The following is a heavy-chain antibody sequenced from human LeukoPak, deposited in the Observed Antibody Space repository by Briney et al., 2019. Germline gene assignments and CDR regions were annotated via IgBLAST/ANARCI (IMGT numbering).Heavy chain of an antibody. Sequence: PSETLSLTCTVSGGSISTYYWSWIRQPPGKGLEWIGYIYYSGSTSYNPSLKSRVTISVDTSKNQFSLKLSSVTAADTAVYYCAREEALGSGSFDYWGQGTLVTVSS. CDR1: GGSISTYY. D-gene: IGHD1-26*01. CDR3: AREEALGSGSFDY. CDR2: IYYSGST. J-gene: IGHJ4*02. V-gene: IGHV4-59*01.